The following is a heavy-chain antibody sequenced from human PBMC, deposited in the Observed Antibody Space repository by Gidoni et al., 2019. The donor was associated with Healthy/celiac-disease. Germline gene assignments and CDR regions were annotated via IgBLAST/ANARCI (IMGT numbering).Heavy chain of an antibody. CDR1: GFTFDDYA. CDR2: ISWNSGSI. D-gene: IGHD3-3*01. Sequence: EVQLVESGGGLVQPGRSLRLSCAASGFTFDDYAMHWVRQAPGKGLEWVSGISWNSGSIGYADSVKGRFTISRDNAKNSLYLQMNSLRAEDTALYYCAKGQRWLLSYHLVYWGQGTLVTVSS. J-gene: IGHJ4*02. CDR3: AKGQRWLLSYHLVY. V-gene: IGHV3-9*01.